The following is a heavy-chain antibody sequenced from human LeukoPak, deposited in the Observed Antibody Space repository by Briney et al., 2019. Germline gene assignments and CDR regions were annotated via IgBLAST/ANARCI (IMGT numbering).Heavy chain of an antibody. J-gene: IGHJ4*02. D-gene: IGHD6-19*01. V-gene: IGHV1-18*01. Sequence: ASVKVSCKASGYTFTSYGISWVRQAPGQGLEWMGWISAYNGNTNYAQKLQGRVTMTTDTSASTAYMELSSLRSEDTAVYYCARAYSSTYYFGYWGQGTLVTVSS. CDR1: GYTFTSYG. CDR2: ISAYNGNT. CDR3: ARAYSSTYYFGY.